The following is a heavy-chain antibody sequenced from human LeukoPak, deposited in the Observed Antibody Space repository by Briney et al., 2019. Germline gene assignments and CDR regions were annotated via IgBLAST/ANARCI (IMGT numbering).Heavy chain of an antibody. CDR3: ATSGSYHKYYFDY. CDR1: GYTFTTYG. CDR2: INPSGGST. V-gene: IGHV1-46*01. Sequence: GASVKVSCKASGYTFTTYGISWVRQAPGEGLEWMGVINPSGGSTSYALKFQDRVTVSRDTSTSTVYMELTSLRSDDTAVYFCATSGSYHKYYFDYWGQGTLVTVSS. J-gene: IGHJ4*02. D-gene: IGHD1-26*01.